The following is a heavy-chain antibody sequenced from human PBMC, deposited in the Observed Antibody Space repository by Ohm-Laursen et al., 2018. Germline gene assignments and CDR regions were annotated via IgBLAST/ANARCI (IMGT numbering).Heavy chain of an antibody. CDR1: VFMFRTNA. D-gene: IGHD5-18*01. J-gene: IGHJ4*02. Sequence: SLRLSCSATVFMFRTNAMSWVRQAPGKGLEWVSTITDSGADTYYAASVKGRFTISRDNYRNILSLQLNSLRAEDTALYYCAKLTGTASGSSDSWGQGTLVTVSS. CDR3: AKLTGTASGSSDS. V-gene: IGHV3-23*01. CDR2: ITDSGADT.